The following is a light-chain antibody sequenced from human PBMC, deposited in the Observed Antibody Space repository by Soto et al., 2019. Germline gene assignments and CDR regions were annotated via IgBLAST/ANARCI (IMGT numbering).Light chain of an antibody. CDR3: QQYGSPPPENT. Sequence: EIVLTQSPGTLSLSPGERATLSCRASQSVSSSYLAWYQQKPGQAPRLLIYGASSRASGMPDRFSRSGSGTDFTLTISRLEREDFAVYYCQQYGSPPPENTFRQGTKLEIK. CDR1: QSVSSSY. V-gene: IGKV3-20*01. J-gene: IGKJ2*01. CDR2: GAS.